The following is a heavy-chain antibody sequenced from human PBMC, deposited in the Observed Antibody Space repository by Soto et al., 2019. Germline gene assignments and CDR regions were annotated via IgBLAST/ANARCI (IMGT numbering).Heavy chain of an antibody. D-gene: IGHD1-1*01. Sequence: GGSLRLSCAAFGFKISSSSMNWVRQAPGRGLEWVAYISDSGSNTLYADSVKGRFTTSSDSSKTTVYLQMNDLRPADTAVYYCATWHEREHAYDVWGQGTTVTVSS. CDR3: ATWHEREHAYDV. V-gene: IGHV3-21*05. J-gene: IGHJ3*01. CDR2: ISDSGSNT. CDR1: GFKISSSS.